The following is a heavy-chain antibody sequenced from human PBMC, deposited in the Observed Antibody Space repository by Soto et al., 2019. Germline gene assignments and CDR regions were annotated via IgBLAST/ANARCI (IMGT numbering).Heavy chain of an antibody. V-gene: IGHV3-30-3*01. J-gene: IGHJ4*02. CDR2: ISYDGSNK. CDR1: GFTFSSYA. D-gene: IGHD3-22*01. CDR3: ARGAYYYDSSVFHFDY. Sequence: GGSLRLSCAASGFTFSSYAMHWVRQAPGKGLEWVAVISYDGSNKYYADSVKGRFTISRDNSKNTLYLQMNSLRAEDTAVYYCARGAYYYDSSVFHFDYWGQGTLVTVSS.